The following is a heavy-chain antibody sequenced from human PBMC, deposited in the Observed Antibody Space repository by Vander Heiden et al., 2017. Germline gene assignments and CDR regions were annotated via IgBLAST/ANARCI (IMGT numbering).Heavy chain of an antibody. D-gene: IGHD2-2*02. CDR3: ARDVRYCSSTSCYKMSWFDP. J-gene: IGHJ5*02. CDR1: GGTFSSYA. V-gene: IGHV1-69*01. CDR2: LIPIFGTA. Sequence: QVQLVQSGAEVKKPGSSVKVCCKASGGTFSSYAISGVRQARGKGLEWMGGLIPIFGTANYAQKFQGRVTITADESTSTAYMELSSLRSEDTAVYYCARDVRYCSSTSCYKMSWFDPWGQGTLVTVSS.